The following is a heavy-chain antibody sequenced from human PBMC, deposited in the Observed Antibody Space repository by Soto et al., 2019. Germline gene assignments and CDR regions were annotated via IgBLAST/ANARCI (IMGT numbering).Heavy chain of an antibody. Sequence: QITLKESGPTLVKPTQTLTLTCTFSGFSLSTIGVGVGWFRHPPGKALEWLALIYWDDDKHYSPSLKSRLTIPKDTSKYQVVLTMTNMDAVDTDTYYCADRRGYCSGGSCYPIWFDPGGQGTLVTVSS. V-gene: IGHV2-5*02. CDR1: GFSLSTIGVG. J-gene: IGHJ5*02. D-gene: IGHD2-15*01. CDR3: ADRRGYCSGGSCYPIWFDP. CDR2: IYWDDDK.